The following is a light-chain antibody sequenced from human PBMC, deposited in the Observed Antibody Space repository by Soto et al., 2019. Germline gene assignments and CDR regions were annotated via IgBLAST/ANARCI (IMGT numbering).Light chain of an antibody. CDR3: HQYGNSPLT. V-gene: IGKV3-20*01. J-gene: IGKJ5*01. CDR2: GAS. CDR1: QSVSNNY. Sequence: ILFTPSPGTPSLAPGERGTPSCRASQSVSNNYLAWYQQKPGQAPRLLIYGASSRATGIPDRFSGGGSGTDFTLTISRLEPEDFAVYYCHQYGNSPLTFGQGTRLEIK.